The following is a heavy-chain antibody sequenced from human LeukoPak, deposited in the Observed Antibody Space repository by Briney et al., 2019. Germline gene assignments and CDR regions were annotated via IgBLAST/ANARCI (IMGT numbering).Heavy chain of an antibody. V-gene: IGHV1-69*13. CDR2: IIPIFGTA. J-gene: IGHJ3*02. CDR3: ARGLLVSSGWRIFRVLSLGNAFDI. D-gene: IGHD6-19*01. CDR1: GFTFTSSA. Sequence: GASVKVSCKASGFTFTSSAVQWVRQAPGQGLEWMGGIIPIFGTANYAQKFQGRVTITADESTSTAYMELSSLRSEDTAVYYCARGLLVSSGWRIFRVLSLGNAFDIWGQGTMVTVSS.